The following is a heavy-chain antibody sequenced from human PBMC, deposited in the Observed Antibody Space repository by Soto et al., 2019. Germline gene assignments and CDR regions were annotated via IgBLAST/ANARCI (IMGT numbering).Heavy chain of an antibody. Sequence: GGSLRLSCAASGFTFSSYSIHWVRQAPGRGLEWVSAITRNSDSYYADSVKGRFTISRDNAKNSVSLQMDRLRAEDTAVYCCAREETAWPLAYGLDDWGQGTTVTVSS. CDR3: AREETAWPLAYGLDD. V-gene: IGHV3-21*01. CDR1: GFTFSSYS. D-gene: IGHD2-21*02. CDR2: ITRNSDS. J-gene: IGHJ6*02.